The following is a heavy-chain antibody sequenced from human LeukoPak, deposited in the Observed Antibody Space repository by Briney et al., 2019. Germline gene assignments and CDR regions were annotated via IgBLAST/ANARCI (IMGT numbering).Heavy chain of an antibody. CDR2: ISYDGSNK. J-gene: IGHJ1*01. Sequence: GGSLRLSCAASGFTFGSHGMHWVRQAPGKGLEWVAVISYDGSNKYYADSVKGRFTISRDNSKNTLYLQMNSLRAEDTAVYYCARGPLPTYYYDSSGYLAEYFQHWGQGTLVTVSS. CDR3: ARGPLPTYYYDSSGYLAEYFQH. V-gene: IGHV3-30*19. CDR1: GFTFGSHG. D-gene: IGHD3-22*01.